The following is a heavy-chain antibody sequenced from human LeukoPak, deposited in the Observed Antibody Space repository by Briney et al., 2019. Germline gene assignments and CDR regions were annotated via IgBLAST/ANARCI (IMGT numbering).Heavy chain of an antibody. CDR2: IIPIFGTA. Sequence: SVKVSCKASGGTFSSYASSWVRQAPGQGLAWMGGIIPIFGTANYAQKFQGRVTITADESTSTAYMELSSLRSEDTAVYYCARSLAIFGVVIKTYYMDVWGKGTTVTVSS. CDR3: ARSLAIFGVVIKTYYMDV. J-gene: IGHJ6*03. D-gene: IGHD3-3*01. CDR1: GGTFSSYA. V-gene: IGHV1-69*01.